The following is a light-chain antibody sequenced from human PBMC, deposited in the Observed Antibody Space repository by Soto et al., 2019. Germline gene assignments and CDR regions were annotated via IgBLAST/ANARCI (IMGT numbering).Light chain of an antibody. CDR1: QGFGND. CDR3: QQSAT. Sequence: EIRMTQSASAMSASVGDGVNITCRASQGFGNDLAWYKQKPGKVHKRLIYGANSWQSGVPARFSVTGSGKEFTLTINSLQPEDFATYYCQQSATFGQGTKVDIK. J-gene: IGKJ1*01. V-gene: IGKV1-17*03. CDR2: GAN.